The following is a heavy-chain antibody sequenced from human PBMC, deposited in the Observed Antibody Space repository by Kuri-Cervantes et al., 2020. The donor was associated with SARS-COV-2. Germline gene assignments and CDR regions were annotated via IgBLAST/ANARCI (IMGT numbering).Heavy chain of an antibody. CDR3: ARISAINNAFDI. J-gene: IGHJ3*02. Sequence: SETLSLTCAVYGGSFSSHYWSWIRQPPGKGLEWIGEINHSGSTNYNPSLKSRVTISEDMSDNQFSLKVTSVTAADTAVYYCARISAINNAFDIWGQGTLVTVSS. CDR1: GGSFSSHY. V-gene: IGHV4-34*01. CDR2: INHSGST. D-gene: IGHD6-25*01.